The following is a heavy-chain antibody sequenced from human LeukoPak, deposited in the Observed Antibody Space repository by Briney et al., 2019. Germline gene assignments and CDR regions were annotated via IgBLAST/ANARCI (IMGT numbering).Heavy chain of an antibody. CDR2: IRYDGSNK. CDR3: AKVGQQLAYFDY. Sequence: PGGSPRLSCAASGFTFSSYGMHWVRQAPGKGLEWVAFIRYDGSNKYYADSVKGRFTISRDNSKNTLYLQMNSLRAEDTAVYYCAKVGQQLAYFDYWGQGTLVTVSS. CDR1: GFTFSSYG. J-gene: IGHJ4*02. V-gene: IGHV3-30*02. D-gene: IGHD6-13*01.